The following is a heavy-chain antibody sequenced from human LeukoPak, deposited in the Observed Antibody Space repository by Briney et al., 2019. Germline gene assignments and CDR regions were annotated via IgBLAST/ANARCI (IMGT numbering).Heavy chain of an antibody. J-gene: IGHJ5*02. CDR3: ARDPHQYCSGGSCCYNWFDR. V-gene: IGHV4-4*07. D-gene: IGHD2-15*01. Sequence: PSETLSLTCTVSGGSISSYYWSWLRQPAGKGLEWIGRIYTSGSTNYNPSLKSRVTMSVDTSKNQFSLKLSSVTAADTAVYYCARDPHQYCSGGSCCYNWFDRWGEGTLVTVSS. CDR1: GGSISSYY. CDR2: IYTSGST.